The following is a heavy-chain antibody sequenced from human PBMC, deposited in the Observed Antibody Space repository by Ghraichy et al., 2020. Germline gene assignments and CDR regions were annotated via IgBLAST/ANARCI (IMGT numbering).Heavy chain of an antibody. Sequence: MGWISAYNGNTNYAQNLQGRVTMTTDTSTSTAYMELRSLRSDDTAVYYCARGDQIVGANLDYWGQGTL. CDR3: ARGDQIVGANLDY. CDR2: ISAYNGNT. V-gene: IGHV1-18*01. J-gene: IGHJ4*02. D-gene: IGHD1-26*01.